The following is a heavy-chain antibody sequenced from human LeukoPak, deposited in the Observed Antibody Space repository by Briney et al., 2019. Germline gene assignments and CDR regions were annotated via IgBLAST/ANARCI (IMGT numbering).Heavy chain of an antibody. CDR3: ARGNGLAIYYYYMDV. J-gene: IGHJ6*03. CDR1: GGSISSGSYY. D-gene: IGHD3-3*01. Sequence: SETLSLTCTVSGGSISSGSYYWTWIRQPAGKGLEWIGRIYTSGGTNYNPSLKSRVTISVDTSKNQFSLKLSSVTAADTAVYYCARGNGLAIYYYYMDVWGKGTTVTVSS. V-gene: IGHV4-61*02. CDR2: IYTSGGT.